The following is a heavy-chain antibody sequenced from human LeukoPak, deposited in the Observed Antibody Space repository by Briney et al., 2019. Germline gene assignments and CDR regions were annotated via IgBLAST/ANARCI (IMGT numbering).Heavy chain of an antibody. V-gene: IGHV4-59*11. Sequence: SETLSLTCTVSGGSISSHYWSWIRQPPGKGLEWIGYIYYSGSTNYNPSLKSRVTISVDTSKNQFSLKLSSVTAADTAVYYCAREVDYYDSSGPDHASDIWGQGTMVTVSS. CDR3: AREVDYYDSSGPDHASDI. CDR1: GGSISSHY. D-gene: IGHD3-22*01. J-gene: IGHJ3*02. CDR2: IYYSGST.